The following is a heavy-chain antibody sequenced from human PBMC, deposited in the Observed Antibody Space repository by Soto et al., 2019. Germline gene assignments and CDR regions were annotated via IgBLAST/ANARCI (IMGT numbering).Heavy chain of an antibody. D-gene: IGHD4-4*01. CDR1: GYTFTSYS. V-gene: IGHV1-18*01. Sequence: QVQLVQSGAEVKKPGASVKVSCKASGYTFTSYSISWVRQAPGQGLEWMGWISVYNGNTKYAQDFQCRFTMTTDTSTNAAYLELRSLRSDDTAVYYCARDGVAVTTGNSGYWGQGTVVTVSS. CDR2: ISVYNGNT. J-gene: IGHJ4*02. CDR3: ARDGVAVTTGNSGY.